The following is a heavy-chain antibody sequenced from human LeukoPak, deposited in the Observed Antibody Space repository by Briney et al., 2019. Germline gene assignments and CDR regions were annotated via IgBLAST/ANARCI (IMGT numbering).Heavy chain of an antibody. V-gene: IGHV3-23*01. J-gene: IGHJ4*02. Sequence: GGSLRLSCAASGFTFSSCAMSWVRQAPGKGLEWVSTISGSGGSTYYADSVKGRFTISRDNSKNTLYLQMNSLRAEDTAVYYCAREGGFGEPFDYWGQGTLVTVSS. D-gene: IGHD3-10*01. CDR3: AREGGFGEPFDY. CDR2: ISGSGGST. CDR1: GFTFSSCA.